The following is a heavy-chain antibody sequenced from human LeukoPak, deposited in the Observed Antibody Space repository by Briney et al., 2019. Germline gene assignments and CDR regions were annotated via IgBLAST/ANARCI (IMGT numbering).Heavy chain of an antibody. V-gene: IGHV1-3*04. J-gene: IGHJ4*02. Sequence: ASVKVSCKASGYTFTSYAMHWVRQAPGQRLECMGRINTGNGNTKYSQKLQGRVTITRDTSASTAYMDLSSLKSEDTAVYYCARNTETAIPLPYYFDYWGQGTLVTVSS. CDR1: GYTFTSYA. CDR2: INTGNGNT. CDR3: ARNTETAIPLPYYFDY. D-gene: IGHD2-21*02.